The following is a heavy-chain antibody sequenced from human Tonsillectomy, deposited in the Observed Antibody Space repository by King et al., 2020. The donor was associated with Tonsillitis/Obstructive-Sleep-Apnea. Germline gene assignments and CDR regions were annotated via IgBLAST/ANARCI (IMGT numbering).Heavy chain of an antibody. CDR2: ISWNSGSI. Sequence: QLVQSGGGLVQPGRSLRLSCAASGFTFDDYAMHWVRQAPGKGLEWVSGISWNSGSIGYADSVKGRITISRDNAKNSLYLQMNSLRAEDTALYYCAKGIAAAGTRWYFDYWGQGTLVTVSS. V-gene: IGHV3-9*01. CDR1: GFTFDDYA. D-gene: IGHD6-13*01. J-gene: IGHJ4*02. CDR3: AKGIAAAGTRWYFDY.